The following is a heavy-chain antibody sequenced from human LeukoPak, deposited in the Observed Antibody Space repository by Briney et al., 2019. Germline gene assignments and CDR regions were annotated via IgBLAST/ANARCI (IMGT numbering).Heavy chain of an antibody. CDR3: ASASGHGCGNWGCPFDY. CDR2: IYYSGST. J-gene: IGHJ4*02. D-gene: IGHD7-27*01. Sequence: SETLSLTCTVSGGSISSYYWSWIRQPPGKGLEWIGYIYYSGSTNYNPSLKSRVTISVDTSKNQFSLKLSSVTAADTAVYYCASASGHGCGNWGCPFDYWGQGTLVTVSS. V-gene: IGHV4-59*01. CDR1: GGSISSYY.